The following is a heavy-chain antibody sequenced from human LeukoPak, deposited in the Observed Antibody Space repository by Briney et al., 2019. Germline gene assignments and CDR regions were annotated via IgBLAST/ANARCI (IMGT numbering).Heavy chain of an antibody. Sequence: ASVKVSCKASGYTFTGYYMHWVRQAPGQGLEWMGWINPNSGGTNYAQKFQGRVTMTRDTSISTAYMELSRLRSDDTAVYYCARVRQAYDYVWGSYRSASAFDIWGQGTMVTVSS. CDR1: GYTFTGYY. CDR3: ARVRQAYDYVWGSYRSASAFDI. CDR2: INPNSGGT. J-gene: IGHJ3*02. D-gene: IGHD3-16*02. V-gene: IGHV1-2*02.